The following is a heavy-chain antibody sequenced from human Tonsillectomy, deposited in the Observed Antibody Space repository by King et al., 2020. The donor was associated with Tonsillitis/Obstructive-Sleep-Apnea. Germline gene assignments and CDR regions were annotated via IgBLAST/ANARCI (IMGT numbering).Heavy chain of an antibody. Sequence: VQLQESGPGLVKPSETLSLTCTVSGGSISSYYWSWIRQPPGKGLEWIGYIYYSGSTNYNPSLKSRVTISVDTSKNQFSLKLSSVTAAETAVYYCARDNYDFWSGYFVSPNYYYYMDVWGKGTTVTVSS. J-gene: IGHJ6*03. CDR1: GGSISSYY. D-gene: IGHD3-3*01. V-gene: IGHV4-59*01. CDR2: IYYSGST. CDR3: ARDNYDFWSGYFVSPNYYYYMDV.